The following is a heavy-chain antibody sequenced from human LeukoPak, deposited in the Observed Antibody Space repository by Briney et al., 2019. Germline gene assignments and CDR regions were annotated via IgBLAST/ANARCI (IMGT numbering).Heavy chain of an antibody. Sequence: ASVKVSCKVFGYTLTELSMHWVRQAPGKGLEWMGGFDPEDGETIYAQKFQGRVTMTEDTSTNTAYMELSSLRPEDTAVYYCATDGVAVIWSRREIVAYALDIWGQGTMVTVSS. CDR2: FDPEDGET. CDR1: GYTLTELS. V-gene: IGHV1-24*01. CDR3: ATDGVAVIWSRREIVAYALDI. D-gene: IGHD3-3*01. J-gene: IGHJ3*02.